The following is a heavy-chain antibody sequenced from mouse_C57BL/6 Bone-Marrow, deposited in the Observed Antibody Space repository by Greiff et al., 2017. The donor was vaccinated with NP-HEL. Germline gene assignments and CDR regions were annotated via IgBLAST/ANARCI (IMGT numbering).Heavy chain of an antibody. V-gene: IGHV1-61*01. CDR1: GYTFTSYW. Sequence: QVQLQQPGAELVRPGSSVKLSCKASGYTFTSYWMDWVKQRPGQGLEWIGNIYSSDSETYYNQKFKDKATLTVDNSTSTAYMQLSSLTSGDCAVYYCARRDSSGYWGQGTTLTVSS. D-gene: IGHD3-2*02. CDR3: ARRDSSGY. J-gene: IGHJ2*01. CDR2: IYSSDSET.